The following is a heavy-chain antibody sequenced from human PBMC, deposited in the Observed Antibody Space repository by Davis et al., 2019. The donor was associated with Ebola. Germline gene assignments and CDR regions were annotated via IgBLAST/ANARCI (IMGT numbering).Heavy chain of an antibody. CDR2: INPSGGST. Sequence: ASVKVSCKASGYTFTSYYMHWVRQAPGQGLEWMGIINPSGGSTSYAQKFQGRVTMTRDTSTSTVYMELSSLRSEDTAVYYCARVREWLSGHTNYYYGMDVWGQGTTVTVSS. CDR3: ARVREWLSGHTNYYYGMDV. V-gene: IGHV1-46*01. D-gene: IGHD3-3*01. J-gene: IGHJ6*02. CDR1: GYTFTSYY.